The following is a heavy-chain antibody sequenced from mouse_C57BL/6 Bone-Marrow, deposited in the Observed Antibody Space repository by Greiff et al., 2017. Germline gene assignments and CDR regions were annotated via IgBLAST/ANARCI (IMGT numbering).Heavy chain of an antibody. J-gene: IGHJ2*01. CDR3: ARDRIDY. V-gene: IGHV5-6*01. CDR2: ISSGGSYT. Sequence: EVKLMESGGDLVKPGGSLKLSCAASGFTFSSYGMSWVRQTPDKRLEWVATISSGGSYTYYPDSVKGRFTISRDNAKNTLYLQMSSLKSEDTAMYYCARDRIDYWGQGTTLTVSS. CDR1: GFTFSSYG.